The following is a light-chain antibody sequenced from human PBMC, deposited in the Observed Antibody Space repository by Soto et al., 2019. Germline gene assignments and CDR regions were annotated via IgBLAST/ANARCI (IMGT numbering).Light chain of an antibody. CDR1: SSDVGGYNS. CDR3: SSYTSTNAPVV. Sequence: QSALTQPDSVSGSPGQSITISCTGTSSDVGGYNSVSWYQHHPDKAPKLIIYDVNNRPSGVSNRFSGSKSGNTASLTISGLQAEDEADYYCSSYTSTNAPVVFGGGTKLTVL. J-gene: IGLJ2*01. CDR2: DVN. V-gene: IGLV2-14*03.